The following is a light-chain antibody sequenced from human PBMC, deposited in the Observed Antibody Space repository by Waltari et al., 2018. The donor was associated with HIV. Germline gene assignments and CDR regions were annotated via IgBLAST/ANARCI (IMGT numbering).Light chain of an antibody. Sequence: FVLTQYPATLPLSPGGRATFSPRASQSVPNNYLAWYQKKVGQAPRLLSYGASTRATGIPSRFSGSGSGADFTLTINRLEPEDFAVYYCQHYGTSLHWTFGQGTKVEIK. CDR1: QSVPNNY. CDR2: GAS. V-gene: IGKV3-20*01. J-gene: IGKJ1*01. CDR3: QHYGTSLHWT.